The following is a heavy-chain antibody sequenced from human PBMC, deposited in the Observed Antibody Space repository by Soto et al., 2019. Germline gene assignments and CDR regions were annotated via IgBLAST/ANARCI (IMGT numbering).Heavy chain of an antibody. Sequence: SQTLSLTCAISGDSVSSNSAAWNWIRQSPSRGLEWLGRTYYRSKWYNDYAVSVKSRITINPDTSKNQFSLQLNSVTPEDTAVYYCAGDIAAAGKGYYYYGMAVWGQGTSVTVSS. CDR1: GDSVSSNSAA. J-gene: IGHJ6*02. D-gene: IGHD6-13*01. CDR3: AGDIAAAGKGYYYYGMAV. V-gene: IGHV6-1*01. CDR2: TYYRSKWYN.